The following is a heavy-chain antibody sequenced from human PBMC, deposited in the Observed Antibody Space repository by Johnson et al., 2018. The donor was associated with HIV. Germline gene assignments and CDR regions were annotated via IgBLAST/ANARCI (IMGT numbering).Heavy chain of an antibody. V-gene: IGHV3-30*02. CDR2: IRYDGGYK. Sequence: QVQLVESGGGVVQPGGSLRLSCAASGFTFSDYGMHWVSQAPGKGLEWVAFIRYDGGYKYYADSVKGRFTIARDNSKNTLYLQMNSLGAEDTAVYYCARIAARRVAALDIWGQGTMFTSSS. J-gene: IGHJ3*02. CDR3: ARIAARRVAALDI. CDR1: GFTFSDYG. D-gene: IGHD6-6*01.